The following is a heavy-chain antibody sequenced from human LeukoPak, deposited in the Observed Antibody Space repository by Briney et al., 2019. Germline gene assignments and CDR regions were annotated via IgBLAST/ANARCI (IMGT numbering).Heavy chain of an antibody. J-gene: IGHJ4*02. V-gene: IGHV3-7*01. CDR2: IKQDGSEK. CDR1: GFTFSSYS. Sequence: PGGSLRLSCAASGFTFSSYSMNWVRQAPGKGLEWVANIKQDGSEKYYVDSVKGRFTISRDNAKNSLYLQMNSLRAEDTAVYYCARDPYYDSSGYSPLIPLDYWGQGTLVTVSS. D-gene: IGHD3-22*01. CDR3: ARDPYYDSSGYSPLIPLDY.